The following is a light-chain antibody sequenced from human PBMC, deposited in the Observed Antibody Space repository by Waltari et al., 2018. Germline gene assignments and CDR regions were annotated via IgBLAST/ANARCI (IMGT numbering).Light chain of an antibody. CDR2: DVN. CDR1: SVDIGGSDF. J-gene: IGLJ2*01. CDR3: SSPSTNNVVV. Sequence: QSALTQPASVSASPGQSITISCTGTSVDIGGSDFVSWYHHHPGRAPKFLIFDVNHRPSGISDRFSGSKSGNTASLTISGLQAEDDADYYCSSPSTNNVVVFGGGTKVTVL. V-gene: IGLV2-14*01.